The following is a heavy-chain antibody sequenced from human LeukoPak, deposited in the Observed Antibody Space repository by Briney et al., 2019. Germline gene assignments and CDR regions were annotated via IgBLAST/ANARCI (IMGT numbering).Heavy chain of an antibody. V-gene: IGHV1-69*05. CDR2: IIPIFGTA. Sequence: SVKVSCKASGGTFSSYAISWVRQAPGQGLEWIGGIIPIFGTANYAQKFQGRVTITTDESTSTAYMELGSLRSEDTAVYYCARHSSGWYWFDPWGQGTLVTVSS. CDR3: ARHSSGWYWFDP. J-gene: IGHJ5*02. CDR1: GGTFSSYA. D-gene: IGHD6-19*01.